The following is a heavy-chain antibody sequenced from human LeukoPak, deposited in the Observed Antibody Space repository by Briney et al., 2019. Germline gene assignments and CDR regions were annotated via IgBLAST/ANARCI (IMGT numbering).Heavy chain of an antibody. V-gene: IGHV3-30*02. Sequence: GGSLRLSCAASGFTFSSYGMHWVRQAPGKGLEWVAVIWYDGSNKYYADSVKGRFTISRDNSKNTLYLYMNSLRAEDTAVYYCAKRLVGGYSYGPLDSWGQGTLVTVSS. CDR1: GFTFSSYG. CDR2: IWYDGSNK. J-gene: IGHJ4*02. CDR3: AKRLVGGYSYGPLDS. D-gene: IGHD5-18*01.